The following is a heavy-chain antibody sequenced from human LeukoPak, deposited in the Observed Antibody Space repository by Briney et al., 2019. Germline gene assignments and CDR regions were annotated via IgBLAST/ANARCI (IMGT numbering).Heavy chain of an antibody. CDR1: GFIFSSYS. CDR2: ISSCSSYI. CDR3: ATGDYGAFDI. J-gene: IGHJ3*02. V-gene: IGHV3-21*01. Sequence: GGSLRLSCVASGFIFSSYSMNWVRQAPGKGLEWVSSISSCSSYIYYADSVKGRFTISRDNAKNSLYLQMNSLRAEDTAVYYCATGDYGAFDIWGQGTMVTVSS. D-gene: IGHD4-17*01.